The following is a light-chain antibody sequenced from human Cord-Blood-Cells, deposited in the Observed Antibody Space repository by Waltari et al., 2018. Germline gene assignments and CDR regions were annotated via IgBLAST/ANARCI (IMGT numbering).Light chain of an antibody. CDR3: QQRSNWPPYT. CDR1: QSVSSY. CDR2: DAS. J-gene: IGKJ2*01. Sequence: EIVFTQSPATLSLSPGERATLSCRASQSVSSYLAWYQQKPGQAPRLLIYDASNRATGIPARFSGSGSVTDFTLTISSLEPEDFAVYYCQQRSNWPPYTFGQGTKLEIK. V-gene: IGKV3-11*01.